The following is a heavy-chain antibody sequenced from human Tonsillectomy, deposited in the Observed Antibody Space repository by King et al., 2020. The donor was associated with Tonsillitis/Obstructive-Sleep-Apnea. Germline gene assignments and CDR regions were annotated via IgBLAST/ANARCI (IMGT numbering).Heavy chain of an antibody. J-gene: IGHJ4*02. V-gene: IGHV3-20*04. Sequence: VQLVESGGGVVRPGGSLRLSCAASGFIFDDYDMSWVRKAPGKGLEWVSGINWNGGSTGYADSVKGRFTISRDNAKNSLYLQMNSLRAEDTALYYCARDSCSSTSCHLLDYWGQGTLVTVSS. CDR3: ARDSCSSTSCHLLDY. CDR1: GFIFDDYD. D-gene: IGHD2-2*01. CDR2: INWNGGST.